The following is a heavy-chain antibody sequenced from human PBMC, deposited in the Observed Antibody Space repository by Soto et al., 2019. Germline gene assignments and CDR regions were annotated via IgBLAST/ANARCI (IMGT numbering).Heavy chain of an antibody. CDR3: AKGMVLPTVPTTGFDTFDF. D-gene: IGHD4-17*01. V-gene: IGHV1-18*01. CDR1: GYTFTSYD. J-gene: IGHJ3*01. CDR2: ISAHNGNT. Sequence: QVQLVQSGAEVKKPGASVKVSCKASGYTFTSYDVSWVRPSPGQVLEWMGWISAHNGNTNSARKLQGRVTMTTDTSMCTADMELRNLRSHDTAVYYCAKGMVLPTVPTTGFDTFDFWGQGTMVTVSS.